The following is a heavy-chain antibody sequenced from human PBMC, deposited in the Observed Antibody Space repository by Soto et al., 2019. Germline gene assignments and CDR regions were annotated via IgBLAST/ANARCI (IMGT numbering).Heavy chain of an antibody. Sequence: GGSLRLSCAAPGFTFSSYWMHWVRQAPGKGLVWVSRINSDGSSTSYADSVKGRFTISRDNAKNTLYLQMNSLRAEDTAVYYCARDQAVAGPLEVSYWYFDLWGRGTLVTVSS. CDR2: INSDGSST. V-gene: IGHV3-74*01. J-gene: IGHJ2*01. CDR3: ARDQAVAGPLEVSYWYFDL. CDR1: GFTFSSYW. D-gene: IGHD6-19*01.